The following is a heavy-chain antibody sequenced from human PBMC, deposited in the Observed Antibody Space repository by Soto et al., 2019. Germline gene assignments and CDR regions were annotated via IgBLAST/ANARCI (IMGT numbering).Heavy chain of an antibody. V-gene: IGHV3-7*01. J-gene: IGHJ3*02. CDR1: GFTFSSYW. CDR2: IKQDGSEK. CDR3: ARDHRVPHPWGSYRHDAFDI. D-gene: IGHD3-16*02. Sequence: GGSLRLSCAASGFTFSSYWMSWVRQAPGKGLEWVANIKQDGSEKYYVDSVKGRFTISRDNAKNSLYLQMNSLRAEDTAVYYCARDHRVPHPWGSYRHDAFDIWGQGTMVTVSS.